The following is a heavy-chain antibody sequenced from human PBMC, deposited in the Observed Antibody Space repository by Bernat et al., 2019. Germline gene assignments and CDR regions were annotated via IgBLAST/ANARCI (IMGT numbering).Heavy chain of an antibody. CDR2: TNPSGGSS. CDR3: ARGRDGYRGTNFDY. CDR1: GYTFTNYF. V-gene: IGHV1-46*03. Sequence: QVQLVQSGAEVKKPGASVTISCKASGYTFTNYFMHWVRQAPGQGLEWMAITNPSGGSSGDAQKFQGRVSMTRDTSTSTVYMEMSSLRSEDTAVYFCARGRDGYRGTNFDYWGQGTLVTVSS. J-gene: IGHJ4*02. D-gene: IGHD5-24*01.